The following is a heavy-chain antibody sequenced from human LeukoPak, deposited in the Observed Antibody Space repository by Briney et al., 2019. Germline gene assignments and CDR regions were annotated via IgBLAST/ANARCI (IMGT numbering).Heavy chain of an antibody. J-gene: IGHJ3*01. D-gene: IGHD3-22*01. CDR1: GGSLSGRY. CDR2: VSYTGRT. V-gene: IGHV4-59*11. CDR3: ARLLDNDISGDRDTFDV. Sequence: PSETLSLTSTVSGGSLSGRYWSWIRQPPGKRLEWIGYVSYTGRTKYNPSLQSRVTISIDTSKSQFSLKLTSVTSADTAVYSCARLLDNDISGDRDTFDVWGQGTTVIVSS.